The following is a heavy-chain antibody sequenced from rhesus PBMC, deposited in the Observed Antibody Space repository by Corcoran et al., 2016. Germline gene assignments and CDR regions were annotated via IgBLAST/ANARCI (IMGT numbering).Heavy chain of an antibody. J-gene: IGHJ4*01. CDR3: ARGCSYRGCPLVHSDY. D-gene: IGHD2-33*01. CDR1: GDSISNNH. Sequence: QLQLQASGPGLVKPSETLSLTCAVSGDSISNNHWVWIRQPPGQGLAGVGRIFGGAGNTDYNPSLRSRVTISTDTSQNQFSLKVNSVIAADTAVYYCARGCSYRGCPLVHSDYWGQGVLVTVSS. V-gene: IGHV4-173*01. CDR2: IFGGAGNT.